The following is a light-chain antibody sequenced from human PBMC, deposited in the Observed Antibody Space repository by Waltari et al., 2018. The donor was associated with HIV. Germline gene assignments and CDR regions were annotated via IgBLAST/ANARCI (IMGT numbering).Light chain of an antibody. CDR1: QSVYVN. J-gene: IGKJ2*01. CDR3: QQYVSWPT. Sequence: IVMTQSPTTLSVSPGERATLSCRASQSVYVNLAWYQQKHGQPPRRLIYGASTRATDIPARFSGSGSGTEYTLTNSSMQSEDFALYYCQQYVSWPTFGQGTKVEIK. CDR2: GAS. V-gene: IGKV3-15*01.